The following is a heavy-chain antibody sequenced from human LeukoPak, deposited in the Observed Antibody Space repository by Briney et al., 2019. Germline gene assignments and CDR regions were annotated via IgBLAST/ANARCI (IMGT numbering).Heavy chain of an antibody. CDR3: ARAAYCTTSSCYYYYYYYMDV. CDR2: IYYSGGT. Sequence: SETLSLTCAVYGGSFSGYYWSWIRQPPGKGLEWIGYIYYSGGTYYNPSLKSRVTISVDTSKNQFSLKLSSVTAADTAVYYCARAAYCTTSSCYYYYYYYMDVWGKGTTVTVSS. CDR1: GGSFSGYY. J-gene: IGHJ6*03. D-gene: IGHD2-2*01. V-gene: IGHV4-34*01.